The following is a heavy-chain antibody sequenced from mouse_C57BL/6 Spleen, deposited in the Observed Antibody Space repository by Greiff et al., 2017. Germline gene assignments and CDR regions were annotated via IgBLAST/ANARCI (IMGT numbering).Heavy chain of an antibody. CDR3: ARDDSRYFDV. CDR2: IWSGGST. J-gene: IGHJ1*03. V-gene: IGHV2-2*01. D-gene: IGHD2-4*01. Sequence: VMLVESGPGLVQPSQSLSITCTVSGFSLTSYGVHWVRQSPGKGLEWLGVIWSGGSTDYNAAFISRLSISKDNSKSQVFFKMNSLQADDTAIYYCARDDSRYFDVWGTGTTVTVSS. CDR1: GFSLTSYG.